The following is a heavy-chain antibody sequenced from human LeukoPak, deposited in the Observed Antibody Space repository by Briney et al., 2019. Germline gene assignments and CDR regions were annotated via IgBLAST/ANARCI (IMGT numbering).Heavy chain of an antibody. D-gene: IGHD5-12*01. J-gene: IGHJ6*03. Sequence: ASVKVSCKASGYTFTSYDINSVRQATGQGLEWMGWMNPNSGNTGYAQKFQGRVTMTRNTSISTAYMELSSLRSEDTAVYYCARAPRGYSGYDGKSYYYYYMDVWGKGTTVTVSS. CDR3: ARAPRGYSGYDGKSYYYYYMDV. CDR2: MNPNSGNT. V-gene: IGHV1-8*01. CDR1: GYTFTSYD.